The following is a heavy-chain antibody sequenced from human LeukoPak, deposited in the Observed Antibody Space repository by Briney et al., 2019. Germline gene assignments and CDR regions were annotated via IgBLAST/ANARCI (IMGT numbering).Heavy chain of an antibody. CDR3: TSYCSSTSCYAIDY. V-gene: IGHV3-15*01. Sequence: GGSLRLSCAASGFTFSNAWMSWVRQAPGKGLEWVGRIKSKTDGGTTDYAAPVKGRFTISRDDSKNTLYLQMNSLKTEDTAVYYCTSYCSSTSCYAIDYWSQGTLVTVSS. J-gene: IGHJ4*02. CDR1: GFTFSNAW. D-gene: IGHD2-2*01. CDR2: IKSKTDGGTT.